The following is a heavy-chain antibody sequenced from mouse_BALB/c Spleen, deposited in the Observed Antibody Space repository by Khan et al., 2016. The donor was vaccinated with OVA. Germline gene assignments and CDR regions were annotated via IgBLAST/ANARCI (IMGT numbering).Heavy chain of an antibody. CDR3: ARVYGGDFDY. CDR1: GYSITSDYA. CDR2: ISYSGNT. J-gene: IGHJ2*01. V-gene: IGHV3-2*02. D-gene: IGHD1-1*01. Sequence: EVKLEESGPGLVKPSQSLSLICTVTGYSITSDYAWNWIRQFPGNKLEWMGFISYSGNTNYNPSLKSRISITRDTSKNQFFLHLNSVTTEDTATYYCARVYGGDFDYWGQGTTLTVSS.